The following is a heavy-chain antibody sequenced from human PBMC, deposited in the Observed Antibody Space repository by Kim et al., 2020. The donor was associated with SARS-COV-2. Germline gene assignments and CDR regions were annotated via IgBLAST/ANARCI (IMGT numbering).Heavy chain of an antibody. CDR1: GFTFSSYW. Sequence: GGSLRLSCAASGFTFSSYWMTWVRQAPGKGLEWVSNIKQDGNQTYYVDSVKGRFTISRDNAKNSLYLQMNSLRAEDTAVYYCARDGDLYSSGKDAFDIWGQGTMVTV. V-gene: IGHV3-7*01. CDR3: ARDGDLYSSGKDAFDI. J-gene: IGHJ3*02. CDR2: IKQDGNQT. D-gene: IGHD6-19*01.